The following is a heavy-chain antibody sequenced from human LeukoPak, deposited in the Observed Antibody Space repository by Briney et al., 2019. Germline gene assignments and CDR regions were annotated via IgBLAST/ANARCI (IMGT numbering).Heavy chain of an antibody. CDR3: ATEVWFGELSPRLYYYGMDV. D-gene: IGHD3-10*01. J-gene: IGHJ6*02. Sequence: GASVKVSCKVSGYTLTELSMHWVRQAPGKGLEWMGGFDPEDGETIYAQKFQGRVTMTEDTSTDAAYVELSSLRSEDTAVYYCATEVWFGELSPRLYYYGMDVWGQGTTVTVSS. CDR1: GYTLTELS. CDR2: FDPEDGET. V-gene: IGHV1-24*01.